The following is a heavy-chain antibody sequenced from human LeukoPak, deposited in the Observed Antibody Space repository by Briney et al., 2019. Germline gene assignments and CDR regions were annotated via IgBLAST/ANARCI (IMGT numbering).Heavy chain of an antibody. CDR3: ARAVSGRFDY. CDR2: IYYSGST. Sequence: SETLSLTCAVYGGSFSGYYWGWIRQPPGKGLEWTGYIYYSGSTNYNPSLKSRVTISVDTSKNQFSLKLSSVTAADTAIYYCARAVSGRFDYWGQGTLVTVSS. CDR1: GGSFSGYY. V-gene: IGHV4-34*11. D-gene: IGHD6-19*01. J-gene: IGHJ4*02.